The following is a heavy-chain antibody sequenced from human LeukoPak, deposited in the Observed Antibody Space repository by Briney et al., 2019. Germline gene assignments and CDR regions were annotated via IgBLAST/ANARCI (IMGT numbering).Heavy chain of an antibody. CDR3: ARRGGWYYFDY. J-gene: IGHJ4*02. D-gene: IGHD6-19*01. Sequence: SETLSLTCTVSGGSISSSSYYWGWIRQPPGKGLEWIGTFYYSGSTYYNPSLKSRVTISVDTSKNQFSLKLNSVTAAGTAVYYCARRGGWYYFDYWGQGTLVTVSS. CDR2: FYYSGST. CDR1: GGSISSSSYY. V-gene: IGHV4-39*01.